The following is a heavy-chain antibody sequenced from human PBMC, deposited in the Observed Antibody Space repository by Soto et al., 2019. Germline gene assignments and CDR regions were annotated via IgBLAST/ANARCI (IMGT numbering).Heavy chain of an antibody. Sequence: VQLVESGGGLVQPGRSLRLSCAASGFTFDDSAMHWVRQAPGKGLEWVSGISWNSGNIGYADSVKGRFTISRDNAKNSLYLQLNSLRAEDTALYYCAKGRGYSGYDVDYWGQGTLVTVSS. D-gene: IGHD5-12*01. CDR1: GFTFDDSA. J-gene: IGHJ4*02. V-gene: IGHV3-9*01. CDR2: ISWNSGNI. CDR3: AKGRGYSGYDVDY.